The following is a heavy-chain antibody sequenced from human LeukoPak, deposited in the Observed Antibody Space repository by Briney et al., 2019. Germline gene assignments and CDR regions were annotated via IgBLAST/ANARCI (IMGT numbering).Heavy chain of an antibody. CDR1: GGTFSSYA. Sequence: SVKVSCKASGGTFSSYAISWVRQAPGQGLEWMGGIIPIFGTANYAQKFQGRVTITTDESMCTAYMELSSLRSEDTAVYYCARSMVRGVRSSYYYYMDVWGKGTTVTVSS. J-gene: IGHJ6*03. CDR2: IIPIFGTA. V-gene: IGHV1-69*05. D-gene: IGHD3-10*01. CDR3: ARSMVRGVRSSYYYYMDV.